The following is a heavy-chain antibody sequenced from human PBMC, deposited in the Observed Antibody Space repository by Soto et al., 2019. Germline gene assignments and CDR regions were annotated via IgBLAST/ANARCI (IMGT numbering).Heavy chain of an antibody. CDR2: IYYSGST. J-gene: IGHJ3*02. D-gene: IGHD3-16*01. CDR3: ARFGHNAFDI. CDR1: GGSISSYY. Sequence: SETLSLTCTVSGGSISSYYWSWIRQPPGKGLEWIGYIYYSGSTNYNPSLKSRVTISVDTSKNQFSLKLSSVTAADTAVYYCARFGHNAFDIWGQGTMVTVSS. V-gene: IGHV4-59*08.